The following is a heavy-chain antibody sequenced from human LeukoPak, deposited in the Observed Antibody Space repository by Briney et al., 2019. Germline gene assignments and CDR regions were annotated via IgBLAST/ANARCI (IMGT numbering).Heavy chain of an antibody. J-gene: IGHJ4*02. D-gene: IGHD3-10*01. V-gene: IGHV3-30*04. CDR1: GFTFRHYA. CDR2: LSFDGAHK. Sequence: AGSLRLSCAASGFTFRHYAVHWVRQAPGRGLEWVAVLSFDGAHKYYAESVKGRFTISRDNSNNTLFLQMDSLRIEDTALYYCVRARAGGLDYWGQGTLVTVSS. CDR3: VRARAGGLDY.